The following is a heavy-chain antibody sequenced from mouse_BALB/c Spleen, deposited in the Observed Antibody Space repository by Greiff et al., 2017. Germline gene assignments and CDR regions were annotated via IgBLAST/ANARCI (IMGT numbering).Heavy chain of an antibody. CDR2: INPSNGRT. V-gene: IGHV1S81*02. CDR3: ARKGDGQYYFDY. Sequence: VQLQQSGAELVKPGASVKLSCKASGYTFTSYWMHWVKQRPGQGLEWIGEINPSNGRTNYNEKFKSKATLTVDKSSSTAYMQLSSLTSEDSAVYYCARKGDGQYYFDYWGQGTTLTVSS. J-gene: IGHJ2*01. D-gene: IGHD2-3*01. CDR1: GYTFTSYW.